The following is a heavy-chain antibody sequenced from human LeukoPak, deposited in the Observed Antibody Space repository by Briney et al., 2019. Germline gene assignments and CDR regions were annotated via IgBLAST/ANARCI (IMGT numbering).Heavy chain of an antibody. D-gene: IGHD5-18*01. CDR1: GYTFTGYY. CDR2: INPNSGGT. V-gene: IGHV1-2*02. Sequence: ASVKVSCTASGYTFTGYYMHWVRQAPGQGLEWMGWINPNSGGTNYAQKFQGRVTMTRDTSISTAYMELSRLRSDDTAVYYCARDIEGYSYGYYFDYWGQGTLVTVSS. CDR3: ARDIEGYSYGYYFDY. J-gene: IGHJ4*02.